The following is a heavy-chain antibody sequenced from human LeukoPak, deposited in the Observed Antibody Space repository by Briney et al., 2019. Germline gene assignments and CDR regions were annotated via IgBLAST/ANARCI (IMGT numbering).Heavy chain of an antibody. Sequence: GGSLRLSCAASGFSFTTYAMGWVRQAPGEGLEWVSAISGSGGSTYYADSVKGRFTISRDNSKNTLYLQMNSLRAEDTAVYYCAKVRHPAYDYVWGSYSGNYYYYYGMDVWGQGTTVTVSS. J-gene: IGHJ6*02. CDR2: ISGSGGST. V-gene: IGHV3-23*01. CDR1: GFSFTTYA. CDR3: AKVRHPAYDYVWGSYSGNYYYYYGMDV. D-gene: IGHD3-16*01.